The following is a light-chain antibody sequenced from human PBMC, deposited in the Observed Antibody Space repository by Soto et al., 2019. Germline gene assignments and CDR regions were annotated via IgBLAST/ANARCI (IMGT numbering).Light chain of an antibody. CDR1: QSISSN. CDR2: TAS. J-gene: IGKJ5*01. V-gene: IGKV1-39*01. CDR3: QQSYITPST. Sequence: DIQMTQSPSSLSASVGDRVTITCRASQSISSNLNWYQQKLGKAPKLLIYTASSLQSGVPSRFSGSGSGSDFTLTIRSLQAEDFATYYCQQSYITPSTFGQGTRLEI.